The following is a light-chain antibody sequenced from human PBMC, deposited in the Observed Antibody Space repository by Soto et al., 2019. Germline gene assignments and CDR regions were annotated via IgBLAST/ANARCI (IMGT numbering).Light chain of an antibody. CDR3: AAWDDSLSGVV. CDR2: ATD. V-gene: IGLV1-47*01. J-gene: IGLJ2*01. CDR1: SSNIGRNS. Sequence: QSVLTQPPSASGTPGQRVTISCSGSSSNIGRNSVFWYRQLPGTAPKLLIYATDRRPSGVPDRFSASKSGTSASLAVSGLRSEDEADYYCAAWDDSLSGVVFGVGTKVTVL.